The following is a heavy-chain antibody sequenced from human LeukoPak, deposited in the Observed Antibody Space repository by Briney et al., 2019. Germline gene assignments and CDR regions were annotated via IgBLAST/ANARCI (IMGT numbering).Heavy chain of an antibody. J-gene: IGHJ4*02. V-gene: IGHV3-30-3*01. CDR2: ISYDGSNK. D-gene: IGHD3-10*01. CDR3: AKDSAFGKENMSFDY. CDR1: GFSFSSYA. Sequence: GGSLRLSCAAPGFSFSSYAMHWVRQAPGKGLEWVAVISYDGSNKYYADSVKGRFTIPRDNSKNTLYLQMNSLRTEDTAVYYCAKDSAFGKENMSFDYWGQGTLVTVSS.